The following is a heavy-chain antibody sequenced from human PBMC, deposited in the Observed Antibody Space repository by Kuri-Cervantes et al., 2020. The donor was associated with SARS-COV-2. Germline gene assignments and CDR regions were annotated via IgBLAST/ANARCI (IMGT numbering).Heavy chain of an antibody. D-gene: IGHD2-21*01. Sequence: ASVKVSCKASGYTSRGDGFSWVRQARGGGLEWMGWISGYNGDTKYAAKFQGRVTMTRDTSTNTAYMELNNLRSEDTAIYYCYCAPKEGFDSWGQGTLVTVSS. J-gene: IGHJ4*02. CDR3: YCAPKEGFDS. CDR2: ISGYNGDT. CDR1: GYTSRGDG. V-gene: IGHV1-18*01.